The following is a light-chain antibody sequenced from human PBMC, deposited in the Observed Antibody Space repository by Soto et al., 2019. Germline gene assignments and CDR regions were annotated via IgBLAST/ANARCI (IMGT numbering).Light chain of an antibody. CDR3: QSFDSSLTGPI. Sequence: QSALTQPASVSGSPGQSITISCTGSSNDVGSYNFVSWYQHRPGKAPKLVIFEVTKRPSGVSNRFSGSKSGNTASLTISGLQSDDEADYYCQSFDSSLTGPILGGGTKLTVL. CDR1: SNDVGSYNF. CDR2: EVT. J-gene: IGLJ2*01. V-gene: IGLV2-14*02.